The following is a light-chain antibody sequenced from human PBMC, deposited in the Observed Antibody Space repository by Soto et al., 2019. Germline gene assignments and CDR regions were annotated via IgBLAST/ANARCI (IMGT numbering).Light chain of an antibody. V-gene: IGKV1-33*01. Sequence: IHMTQSPSSLSVSVGHSATITCQASRDIRDFLNWYQQKPWKAPKLLIFDASNLEEGVPPRFSGSGSATDFSFSISSLQPEDVATYYCQHYDNLPPYIFGQGTKVDIK. CDR2: DAS. CDR1: RDIRDF. J-gene: IGKJ2*01. CDR3: QHYDNLPPYI.